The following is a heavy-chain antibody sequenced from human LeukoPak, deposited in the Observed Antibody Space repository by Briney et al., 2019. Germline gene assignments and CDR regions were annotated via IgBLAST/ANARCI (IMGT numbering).Heavy chain of an antibody. D-gene: IGHD2-15*01. Sequence: GGSLRLSCAASGFTFSSYAMHWVRQAPGKGLEWVAVISYDGSHKYYADSVKGRFTISRDNSKNTLYLQMKGLKTEDTGVYYCAREGSIVARTDYWGQGALVIVSS. CDR3: AREGSIVARTDY. J-gene: IGHJ4*02. CDR2: ISYDGSHK. V-gene: IGHV3-30*14. CDR1: GFTFSSYA.